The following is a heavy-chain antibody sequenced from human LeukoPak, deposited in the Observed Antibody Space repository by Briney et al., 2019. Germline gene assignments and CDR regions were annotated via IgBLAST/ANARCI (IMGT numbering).Heavy chain of an antibody. CDR1: GFTFSDYY. D-gene: IGHD2-21*02. CDR3: ARDPIAYCGADCYSD. V-gene: IGHV3-11*01. CDR2: ISSSGSTI. J-gene: IGHJ4*02. Sequence: GGSLRLSCAASGFTFSDYYMSWIRQAPGKGLEWVPYISSSGSTIYYADSVKGRFTISRDNAKNSLYLQMNSLRAEDTAVYYCARDPIAYCGADCYSDWGQGTLVTVSS.